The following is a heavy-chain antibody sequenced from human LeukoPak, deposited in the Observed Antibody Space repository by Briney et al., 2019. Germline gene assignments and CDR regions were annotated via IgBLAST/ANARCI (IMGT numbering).Heavy chain of an antibody. D-gene: IGHD5-18*01. CDR1: GYTLTELS. CDR2: FDPEDGET. Sequence: ASVKVSCKVSGYTLTELSMHWVRQAPGKGLEWMGGFDPEDGETIYAQKFQGRVTMTEDTSTDTAYMELSSLKSEDTAVYYCARANTAMVTAPFDYWGQGTLVTVSS. V-gene: IGHV1-24*01. J-gene: IGHJ4*02. CDR3: ARANTAMVTAPFDY.